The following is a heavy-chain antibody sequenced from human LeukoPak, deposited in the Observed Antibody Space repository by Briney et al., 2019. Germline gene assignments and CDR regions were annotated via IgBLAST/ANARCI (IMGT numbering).Heavy chain of an antibody. CDR3: ARDKGDYFDY. Sequence: SETLSLTCTVSGGSISSYYWSWIRQPPGKGLEWIGYIYYSGSTNYNPSLKRQVTISVDTSKNQFSLKLSSVTAADTAVYYCARDKGDYFDYWGQGTLVTVSS. V-gene: IGHV4-59*01. CDR2: IYYSGST. CDR1: GGSISSYY. D-gene: IGHD3-16*01. J-gene: IGHJ4*02.